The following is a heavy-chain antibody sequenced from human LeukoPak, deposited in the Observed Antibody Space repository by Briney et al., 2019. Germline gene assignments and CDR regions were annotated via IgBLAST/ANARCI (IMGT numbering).Heavy chain of an antibody. CDR3: ARVGYYPDYYMDV. CDR1: GGSISSSSYY. D-gene: IGHD2-21*01. J-gene: IGHJ6*03. Sequence: SETLSLTCTVSGGSISSSSYYWGWIRQPSGKGLEWIGTIFHSGSTYYNPSLKSRVTITVDTSKNQFSLKLSSMTAADTAVYFCARVGYYPDYYMDVWGKGTTVTVSS. CDR2: IFHSGST. V-gene: IGHV4-39*07.